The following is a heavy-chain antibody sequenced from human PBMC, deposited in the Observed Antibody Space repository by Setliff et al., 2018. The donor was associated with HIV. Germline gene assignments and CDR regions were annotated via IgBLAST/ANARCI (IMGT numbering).Heavy chain of an antibody. D-gene: IGHD6-19*01. CDR3: TKDHLSGWASDC. V-gene: IGHV3-23*01. Sequence: GGSLRLSCAASGFTFSNYAMSWVRQAPGKGLEWVSAITGGGGNQYYADSVKGRFTISRDNSKNTLYLQLNSLRAEDTAMYYCTKDHLSGWASDCWGQGTLVTVSS. CDR1: GFTFSNYA. CDR2: ITGGGGNQ. J-gene: IGHJ4*02.